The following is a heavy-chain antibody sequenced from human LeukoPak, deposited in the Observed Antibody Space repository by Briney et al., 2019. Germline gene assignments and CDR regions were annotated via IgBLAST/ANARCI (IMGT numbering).Heavy chain of an antibody. CDR1: GFIFSSYV. J-gene: IGHJ4*02. V-gene: IGHV3-33*01. Sequence: PGRSLRLSCAASGFIFSSYVVHWVRQAPGKGLEWVAVIWYDGSNKYYAGSVKGRFTISRDNSKNTLYLQMNSLRAEDTAVYYCAREPDSSGYYHYFDYWGQGTLVTVSS. CDR3: AREPDSSGYYHYFDY. D-gene: IGHD3-22*01. CDR2: IWYDGSNK.